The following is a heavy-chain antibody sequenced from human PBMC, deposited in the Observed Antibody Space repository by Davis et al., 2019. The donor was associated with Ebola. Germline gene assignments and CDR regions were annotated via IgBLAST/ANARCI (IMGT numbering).Heavy chain of an antibody. CDR3: ASEQRGYCSGVRCYERFDY. CDR1: GFSFSSYG. Sequence: PGGSLRLSCAASGFSFSSYGMHWVRQAPGKGLEWVAVIWYDGSNKYYADSVKGRFTISRDNSKNTLYLQMNSLRAEDTAVYYCASEQRGYCSGVRCYERFDYWGQGSLVTVSS. J-gene: IGHJ4*02. D-gene: IGHD2-15*01. CDR2: IWYDGSNK. V-gene: IGHV3-33*01.